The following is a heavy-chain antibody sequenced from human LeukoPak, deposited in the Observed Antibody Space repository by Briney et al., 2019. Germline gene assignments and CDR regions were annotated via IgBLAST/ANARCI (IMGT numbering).Heavy chain of an antibody. J-gene: IGHJ3*02. CDR1: RFTLDDYA. CDR2: IRWNSGSI. V-gene: IGHV3-9*03. Sequence: GRSLRLSCAVSRFTLDDYATHWVRQAPGRGLKWVSGIRWNSGSIVYADSVKGGFTISRDNDKHSLYLQMNSLRAEDMALYYCAKGIYTLVLEAFDIWGQGTMVTVSS. D-gene: IGHD6-13*01. CDR3: AKGIYTLVLEAFDI.